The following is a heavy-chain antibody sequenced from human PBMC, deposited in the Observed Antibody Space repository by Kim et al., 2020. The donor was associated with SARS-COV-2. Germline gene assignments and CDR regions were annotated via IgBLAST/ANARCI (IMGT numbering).Heavy chain of an antibody. V-gene: IGHV3-53*01. CDR3: ARLPYGMDV. J-gene: IGHJ6*02. CDR2: GGST. Sequence: GGSTVYADSVKGRFTISRDNSKNTLYLQMNSLRAEDTAVYYCARLPYGMDVWGQGTTVTVSS.